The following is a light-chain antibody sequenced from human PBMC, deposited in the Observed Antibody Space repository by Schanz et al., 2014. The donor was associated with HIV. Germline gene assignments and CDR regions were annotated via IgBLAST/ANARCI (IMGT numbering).Light chain of an antibody. CDR3: LAVGT. Sequence: EIVMTQSPATLSVSPGERATLSCRASQSVSSNLAWYQQKPGQAPRLLIYGASTRATDIPARFSGSGSGTEFTLTISSLQSEDFAVYYCLAVGTFGQGTKVEIK. CDR2: GAS. J-gene: IGKJ1*01. CDR1: QSVSSN. V-gene: IGKV3-15*01.